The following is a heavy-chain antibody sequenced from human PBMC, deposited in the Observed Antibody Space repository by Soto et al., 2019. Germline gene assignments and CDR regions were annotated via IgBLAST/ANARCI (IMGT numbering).Heavy chain of an antibody. D-gene: IGHD1-26*01. J-gene: IGHJ6*02. CDR2: IWYDGSNK. CDR3: ARDRFSWGGYSVDYYGMDV. CDR1: GFTFSSYG. V-gene: IGHV3-33*01. Sequence: GGALRLSCAASGFTFSSYGMHWVRQAPGKGLEWVAVIWYDGSNKYYADSVKGRFTISRDNSKNTLYLQMNSLRAEDTAVYYCARDRFSWGGYSVDYYGMDVWGQGTTVTVSS.